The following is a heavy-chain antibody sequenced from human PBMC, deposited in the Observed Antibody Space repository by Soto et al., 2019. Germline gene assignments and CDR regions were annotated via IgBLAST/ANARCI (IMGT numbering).Heavy chain of an antibody. Sequence: SENLSLTCAVYGGSPIGSEQHWILHLPGKRLEWIGDINYSGRTNYNPSLKSRVTISVDTSKNQFSLKLSYVTAADTAVYYCSIFFVVGAASPIVFSGQAILVT. CDR3: SIFFVVGAASPIVF. V-gene: IGHV4-34*01. D-gene: IGHD6-13*01. CDR2: INYSGRT. J-gene: IGHJ4*02. CDR1: GGSPIGSE.